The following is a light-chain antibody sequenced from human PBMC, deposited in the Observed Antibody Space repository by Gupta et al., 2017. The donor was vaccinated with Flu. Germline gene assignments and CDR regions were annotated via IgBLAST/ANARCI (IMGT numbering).Light chain of an antibody. CDR3: MQALQTPLT. Sequence: ISCRSSQSLLTINGHNYWDWYVQKPGQPPQLLLYLVSNRASGVPDRFSGSGAGTDFTVEISRVEAEDVGVYYCMQALQTPLTFGGGTKVEI. J-gene: IGKJ4*01. V-gene: IGKV2-28*01. CDR2: LVS. CDR1: QSLLTINGHNY.